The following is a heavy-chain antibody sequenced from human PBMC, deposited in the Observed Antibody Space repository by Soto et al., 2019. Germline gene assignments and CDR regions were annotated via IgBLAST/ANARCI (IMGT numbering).Heavy chain of an antibody. Sequence: SETLSLTCAVYGGSFSGYYWSWIRQPPGKGLEWIGEINHSGSTNYNPSLKSRVTISVDTSKNQFSLKLSSVTAADTAVYYCARLGRWTTLVPRFRYYFDYWGQGTLVTVSS. J-gene: IGHJ4*02. CDR2: INHSGST. CDR1: GGSFSGYY. V-gene: IGHV4-34*01. CDR3: ARLGRWTTLVPRFRYYFDY. D-gene: IGHD1-1*01.